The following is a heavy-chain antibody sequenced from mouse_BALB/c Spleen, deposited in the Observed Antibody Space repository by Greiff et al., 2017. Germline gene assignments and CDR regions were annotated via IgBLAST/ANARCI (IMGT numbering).Heavy chain of an antibody. CDR1: GYTFTNYW. CDR3: ARYYDGAPYYFDY. Sequence: VQLQQSGAELVRPGTSVKISCKASGYTFTNYWLGWVKQRPGQGLEWIGVINPGSGGTNYNEKFKGKATLTADKSSSTAYMQLSSLTSDDSAVYFCARYYDGAPYYFDYWGQGTTLTVSS. D-gene: IGHD1-1*01. J-gene: IGHJ2*01. CDR2: INPGSGGT. V-gene: IGHV1-54*01.